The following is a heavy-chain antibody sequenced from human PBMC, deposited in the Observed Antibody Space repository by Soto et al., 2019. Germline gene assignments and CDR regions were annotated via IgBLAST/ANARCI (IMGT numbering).Heavy chain of an antibody. CDR1: ESTVSRDW. CDR3: VRDDVGVGIDY. CDR2: INQDGSEK. J-gene: IGHJ4*02. D-gene: IGHD1-26*01. Sequence: PGGSLRLSCAIFESTVSRDWMNWVRQAPGKGLEWVAHINQDGSEKYYVDSVKGRFTISRDNAKKSLYLQMNSLRPADTAMYYCVRDDVGVGIDYWGLGTLVTVSS. V-gene: IGHV3-7*01.